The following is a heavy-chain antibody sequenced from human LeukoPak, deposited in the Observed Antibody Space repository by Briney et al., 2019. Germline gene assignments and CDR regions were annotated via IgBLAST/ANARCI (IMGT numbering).Heavy chain of an antibody. Sequence: ASVKVSCKASGYTFTSYGISWVRQAPGQGLEWMGWISAYNGNTNYAQKLQGRVTMTTDTSTSTAYMELRSQRSDDTGVYYCVRSDTGIAASGTYPYYFDYWGQGTLVTVSS. D-gene: IGHD6-13*01. CDR3: VRSDTGIAASGTYPYYFDY. V-gene: IGHV1-18*04. CDR1: GYTFTSYG. J-gene: IGHJ4*02. CDR2: ISAYNGNT.